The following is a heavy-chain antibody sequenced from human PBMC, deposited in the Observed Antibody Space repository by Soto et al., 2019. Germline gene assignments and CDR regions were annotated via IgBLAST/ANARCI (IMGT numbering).Heavy chain of an antibody. Sequence: GGSLRLSCGASGFTFSSYAMTWVRQAPGKGLEWVSVISGSGGRTDYADSVKGRFTISGDNSKNTLYLQMNSLRAEDTAVYYCAKDRVYFDYWGQGTLVTVSS. J-gene: IGHJ4*02. CDR1: GFTFSSYA. CDR2: ISGSGGRT. CDR3: AKDRVYFDY. V-gene: IGHV3-23*01.